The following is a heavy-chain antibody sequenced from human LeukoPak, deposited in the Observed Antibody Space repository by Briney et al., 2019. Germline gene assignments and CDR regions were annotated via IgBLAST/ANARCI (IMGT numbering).Heavy chain of an antibody. CDR2: IYYSGST. J-gene: IGHJ4*02. D-gene: IGHD2-2*01. V-gene: IGHV4-61*08. Sequence: PSQTLSLTCTVSGGSISSGGYYWSWIRQPPGKGLEWIGDIYYSGSTNYNPSLKSRVTLSVDTSRNQFSLRMSSVTAADTAVYYCARGGDFSTSPTLYWGQGTLVTVSS. CDR1: GGSISSGGYY. CDR3: ARGGDFSTSPTLY.